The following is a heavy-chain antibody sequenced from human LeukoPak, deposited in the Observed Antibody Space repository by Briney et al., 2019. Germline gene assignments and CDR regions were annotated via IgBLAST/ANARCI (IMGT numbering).Heavy chain of an antibody. J-gene: IGHJ4*02. D-gene: IGHD3-16*02. CDR3: ARTYYDYVGGSYREDTLDS. Sequence: SVKVSCKSSGGTFSSYGISWVRQAPGQGLEWMGGIIPVFGTANYAQRFQGRVTITADESTSTAYMELSSLRSEDTAVYYCARTYYDYVGGSYREDTLDSWGQGTLVTVSS. V-gene: IGHV1-69*13. CDR2: IIPVFGTA. CDR1: GGTFSSYG.